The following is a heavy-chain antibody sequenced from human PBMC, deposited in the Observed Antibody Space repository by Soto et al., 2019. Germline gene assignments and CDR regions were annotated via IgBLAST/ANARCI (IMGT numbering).Heavy chain of an antibody. V-gene: IGHV3-53*04. CDR2: IYSGGTT. J-gene: IGHJ4*02. D-gene: IGHD6-19*01. CDR1: GFTVSSNF. CDR3: ARGAGYSGGWYDY. Sequence: EVQLVESGGGLVQPGGSLRLSCAASGFTVSSNFMSWVRQAPGKGLEWVSVIYSGGTTYYADSVKGRFTISRHNSKNTLYLQMSSLRAEDTAVYYCARGAGYSGGWYDYWGQGTLVTVSS.